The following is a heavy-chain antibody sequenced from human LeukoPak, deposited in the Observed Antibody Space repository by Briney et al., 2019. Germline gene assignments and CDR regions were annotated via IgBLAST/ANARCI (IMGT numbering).Heavy chain of an antibody. CDR2: IYHSGST. V-gene: IGHV4-30-2*01. D-gene: IGHD3-10*02. CDR1: GGSISSGGYY. Sequence: SETLSLTCTVSGGSISSGGYYWSWIRQHPGKGLEWIGYIYHSGSTYYNPSLKSRVTISVDRSKNQFSLKLSSVTAADTAVYYCARGVYYYVRHWGQGTLVTVSS. J-gene: IGHJ1*01. CDR3: ARGVYYYVRH.